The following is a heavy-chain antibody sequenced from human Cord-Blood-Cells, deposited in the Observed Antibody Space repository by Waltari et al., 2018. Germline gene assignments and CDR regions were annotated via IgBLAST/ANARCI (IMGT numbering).Heavy chain of an antibody. J-gene: IGHJ3*02. CDR2: SSAYNGNT. Sequence: QVQLVQSGAEVKKPGASVKVSRKASGYTFTSYGISWARTAPGQGLEWMGWSSAYNGNTNYAQKLQGRVTMTTDTSTRTAYMELRSLRSDDTAVYYCASPNCSSTSCYDAFDIWGQGTMVTISS. CDR3: ASPNCSSTSCYDAFDI. V-gene: IGHV1-18*01. CDR1: GYTFTSYG. D-gene: IGHD2-2*01.